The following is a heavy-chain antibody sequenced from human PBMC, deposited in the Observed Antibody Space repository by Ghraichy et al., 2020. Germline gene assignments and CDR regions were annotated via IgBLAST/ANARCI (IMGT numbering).Heavy chain of an antibody. CDR1: GFTFSGSD. CDR2: IRSKSNSYAT. V-gene: IGHV3-73*01. CDR3: SRSSSRITVVRGAIVPTDDAFDI. D-gene: IGHD3-10*01. Sequence: LSLTCAASGFTFSGSDMHWVRQASGKGLEWLGRIRSKSNSYATTYAASLKGRFTISRDDSKNTAYLQMNSLKTEDTAVYYCSRSSSRITVVRGAIVPTDDAFDIWGQGTMVTVSS. J-gene: IGHJ3*02.